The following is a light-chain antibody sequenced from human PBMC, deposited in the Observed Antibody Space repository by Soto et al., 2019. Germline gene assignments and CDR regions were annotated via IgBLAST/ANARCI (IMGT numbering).Light chain of an antibody. V-gene: IGKV4-1*01. CDR3: QQYFSTPLT. Sequence: DIVMTQSPDSLSVSLGERATINCKSSQTILYRSNSKNYLAWYQQKPGHPPKXLIYWASTRESGVPDRFSGSGSGTDFSLTISSLQAEDVAVYYCQQYFSTPLTLGGGTKVDI. CDR2: WAS. J-gene: IGKJ4*01. CDR1: QTILYRSNSKNY.